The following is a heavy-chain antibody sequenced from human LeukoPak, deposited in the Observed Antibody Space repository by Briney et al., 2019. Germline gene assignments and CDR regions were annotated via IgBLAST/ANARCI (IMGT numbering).Heavy chain of an antibody. V-gene: IGHV3-66*04. CDR1: GFSFSNYA. Sequence: GGSLRLSCVASGFSFSNYAMSWVRQAPGKGLEWVSVIYRDGTTYHTDSVKGRFTISRDNSKNTLYLQMISLRAVDTAIYYCAKLRPHDMEDYWGQGTLVTVSS. J-gene: IGHJ4*02. D-gene: IGHD3-22*01. CDR3: AKLRPHDMEDY. CDR2: IYRDGTT.